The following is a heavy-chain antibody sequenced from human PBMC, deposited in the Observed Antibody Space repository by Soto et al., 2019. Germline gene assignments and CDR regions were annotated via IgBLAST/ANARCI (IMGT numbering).Heavy chain of an antibody. D-gene: IGHD6-13*01. Sequence: EVQLVESGGGLVQPGGSLRLSCAASGFTFSSYEMNWVRQAPGKGLEWVSYISRSGSTIYYADSVKGRFTISRDNAKNSLYLQMNSLRAEDTAVYYCESGAAAGTFDAFDIWGQGTMVTVSS. CDR3: ESGAAAGTFDAFDI. J-gene: IGHJ3*02. V-gene: IGHV3-48*03. CDR2: ISRSGSTI. CDR1: GFTFSSYE.